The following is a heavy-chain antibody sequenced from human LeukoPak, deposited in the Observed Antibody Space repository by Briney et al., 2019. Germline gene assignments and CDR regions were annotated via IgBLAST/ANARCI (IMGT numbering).Heavy chain of an antibody. Sequence: PGGSPRLSCAASGFTVSSTYMSWVRQAPGKGLEWVSVTYSDGNTYYADPVKGRFTVSRDNSKNTLYLQMHSLRAEDTAVYYCVKEGVSSWFDPWGQGTLVTVSS. V-gene: IGHV3-66*01. CDR2: TYSDGNT. J-gene: IGHJ5*02. CDR1: GFTVSSTY. CDR3: VKEGVSSWFDP.